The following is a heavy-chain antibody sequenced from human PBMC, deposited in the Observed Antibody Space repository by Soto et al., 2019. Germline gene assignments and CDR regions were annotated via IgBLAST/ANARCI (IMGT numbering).Heavy chain of an antibody. J-gene: IGHJ6*04. CDR3: AKAAQHWLVRGYGVDV. D-gene: IGHD6-19*01. V-gene: IGHV3-23*01. CDR2: ISQSGDDM. CDR1: GVTFSNYA. Sequence: EVQLLESGGGLIQPGGSLRLSCVASGVTFSNYAMSWVRQAPGKWLEWVSSISQSGDDMYYEDSVGGRFTISRDNSKNTLYLQMNSLRVEDTAVYYCAKAAQHWLVRGYGVDVWGEGTTVTVSS.